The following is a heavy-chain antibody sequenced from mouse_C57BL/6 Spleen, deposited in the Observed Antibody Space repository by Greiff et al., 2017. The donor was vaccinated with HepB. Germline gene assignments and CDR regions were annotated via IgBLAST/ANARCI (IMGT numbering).Heavy chain of an antibody. CDR1: GYTFTSYG. V-gene: IGHV1-81*01. D-gene: IGHD1-1*01. CDR2: IYPRSGNT. J-gene: IGHJ2*01. CDR3: ARRGFTTVVAHYFDY. Sequence: VQLQQSGAELARPGASVKLSCKASGYTFTSYGISWVKQRTGQGLEWIGEIYPRSGNTYYNEKFKGKATLTADKSSSTAYMELRSLTSEDSAVYFCARRGFTTVVAHYFDYWGQGTTLTVSS.